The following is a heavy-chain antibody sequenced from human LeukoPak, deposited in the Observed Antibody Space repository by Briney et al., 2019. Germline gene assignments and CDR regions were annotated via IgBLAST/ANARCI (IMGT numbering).Heavy chain of an antibody. Sequence: GGSLRLSCAAPGFTFNNYAMNWVRQAPGKGLEWVSSISGGGETTYYADSAKGRFTISRDNSQNTLYLQMNSLRAEDTAVYYCARDYADYVGYFFFNYWGQGTLVTVSS. J-gene: IGHJ4*02. D-gene: IGHD4-17*01. CDR1: GFTFNNYA. V-gene: IGHV3-23*01. CDR2: ISGGGETT. CDR3: ARDYADYVGYFFFNY.